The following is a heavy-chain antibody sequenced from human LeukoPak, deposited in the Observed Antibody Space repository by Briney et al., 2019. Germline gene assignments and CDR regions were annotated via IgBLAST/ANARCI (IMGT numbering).Heavy chain of an antibody. CDR1: GFTFSSYG. D-gene: IGHD6-19*01. J-gene: IGHJ4*02. CDR3: AKDKWSGWSNFDY. CDR2: ISYDGSNK. Sequence: GRSLRPSCAASGFTFSSYGMHWVRQAPGKGLEWVAVISYDGSNKYYADSVKGRFTISRDNSKNTLYLQMNSLRAEDTAVYYCAKDKWSGWSNFDYWGQGTLVTVSS. V-gene: IGHV3-30*18.